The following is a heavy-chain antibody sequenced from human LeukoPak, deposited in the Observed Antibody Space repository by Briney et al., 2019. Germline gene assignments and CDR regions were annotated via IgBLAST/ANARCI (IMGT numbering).Heavy chain of an antibody. CDR2: ISSSSSYI. D-gene: IGHD6-19*01. CDR1: GFTFSSYA. V-gene: IGHV3-21*01. J-gene: IGHJ4*02. CDR3: ARDLEVGWYFDY. Sequence: PGGSLRLSCAASGFTFSSYAMSWVRQAPGKGLEWVSSISSSSSYIYYADSVKGRFTISRDNAKNSLYLQMNSLRAEDTAVYYCARDLEVGWYFDYWGQGTLVTVSS.